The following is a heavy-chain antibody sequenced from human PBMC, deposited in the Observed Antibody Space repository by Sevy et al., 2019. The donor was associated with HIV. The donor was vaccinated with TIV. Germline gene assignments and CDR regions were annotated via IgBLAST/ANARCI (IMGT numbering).Heavy chain of an antibody. V-gene: IGHV3-15*01. CDR3: TTVGFPNWGSEAFDF. CDR2: MKSKTDGGTT. Sequence: GGSLRLSCAASGFTFSIIYMNWVRQSPGKGLEWVGRMKSKTDGGTTDYAAPVKDRFTMSRDDSKNTMYLQMNSLKADDTAVYYCTTVGFPNWGSEAFDFWGQGTLVTVSS. J-gene: IGHJ4*03. CDR1: GFTFSIIY. D-gene: IGHD3-16*01.